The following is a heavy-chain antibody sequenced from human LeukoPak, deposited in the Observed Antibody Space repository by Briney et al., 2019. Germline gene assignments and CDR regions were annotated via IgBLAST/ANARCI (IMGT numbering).Heavy chain of an antibody. CDR3: ATLEQAAPFSL. CDR2: MYHSGST. V-gene: IGHV4-38-2*01. Sequence: SEILSLTCAVSGDSISSGYYWGWIRQPPGKGLEWIGSMYHSGSTYYNPSLQSRLTMSADTSKNQFSLSLSSVTAADTAVYYCATLEQAAPFSLWGKGTTVTVSS. D-gene: IGHD2-15*01. CDR1: GDSISSGYY. J-gene: IGHJ6*04.